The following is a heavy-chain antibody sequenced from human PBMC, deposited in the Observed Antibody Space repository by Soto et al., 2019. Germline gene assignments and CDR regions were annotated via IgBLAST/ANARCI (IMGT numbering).Heavy chain of an antibody. CDR2: ISSYNGNT. CDR1: GYTFTSYG. D-gene: IGHD1-26*01. V-gene: IGHV1-18*01. Sequence: GASVKVSCKASGYTFTSYGIGWVRQAPGQGLEWMGWISSYNGNTNYAQKLQGRVTMTTDTSTSTAYMELRSLRSDDTAVYYCATARGGYSLDYLGQGTLVTVSS. J-gene: IGHJ4*02. CDR3: ATARGGYSLDY.